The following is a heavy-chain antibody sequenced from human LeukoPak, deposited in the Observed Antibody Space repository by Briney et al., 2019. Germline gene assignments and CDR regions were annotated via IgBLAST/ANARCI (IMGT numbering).Heavy chain of an antibody. V-gene: IGHV3-33*01. J-gene: IGHJ5*02. CDR1: GSSFSSYG. Sequence: GRSLRLSCAASGSSFSSYGMHWVRQAPGKGLEWVADIWYDGSNEYYADSVRGRFTISRDNSKNTLYLQMNSLRADDTAVYYCVRGGSTVSEGPWGQGTLVTVSS. D-gene: IGHD4-17*01. CDR3: VRGGSTVSEGP. CDR2: IWYDGSNE.